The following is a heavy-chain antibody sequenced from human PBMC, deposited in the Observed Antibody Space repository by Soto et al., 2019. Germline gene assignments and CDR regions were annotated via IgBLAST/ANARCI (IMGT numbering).Heavy chain of an antibody. CDR3: ARVTYDSSGYYYVPFDY. V-gene: IGHV1-46*01. CDR2: INPSGGST. D-gene: IGHD3-22*01. Sequence: GTSVKVSCKASGYTFTSYYMHWVRQAPGQGLEWMGIINPSGGSTSYAQKFQGRVTMTRDTSTSTVYMELSSLRSEDTAVYYCARVTYDSSGYYYVPFDYWGQGTLVTVSS. CDR1: GYTFTSYY. J-gene: IGHJ4*02.